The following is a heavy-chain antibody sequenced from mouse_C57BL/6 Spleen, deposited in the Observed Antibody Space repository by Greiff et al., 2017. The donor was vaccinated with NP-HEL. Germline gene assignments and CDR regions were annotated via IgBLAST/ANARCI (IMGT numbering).Heavy chain of an antibody. CDR1: GYTFTDYN. Sequence: EVQLQQSGPELVKPGASVKIPCKASGYTFTDYNMDWVKQSHGKSLEWIGDINPNNGGTIYNQKFKGKATLTVDKSSSTAYMELRSLTAEDTAVYYWARGPYYYGSSYWYFDVWGTGTTVTVSS. D-gene: IGHD1-1*01. CDR2: INPNNGGT. V-gene: IGHV1-18*01. J-gene: IGHJ1*03. CDR3: ARGPYYYGSSYWYFDV.